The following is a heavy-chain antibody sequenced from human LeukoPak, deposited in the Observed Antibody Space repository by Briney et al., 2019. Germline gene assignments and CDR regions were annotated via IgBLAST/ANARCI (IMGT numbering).Heavy chain of an antibody. Sequence: GGSLRLSCAASGFTFSSYGMHWVRQAPGKGLEWVAFIQYDGSLKFYADSVQGRFSISRDNSKKTLFLQMNSLRTEDTAIYYCTKTSDQLLYSKFDFWGQGTLVTVSS. CDR3: TKTSDQLLYSKFDF. CDR2: IQYDGSLK. J-gene: IGHJ4*02. CDR1: GFTFSSYG. D-gene: IGHD2/OR15-2a*01. V-gene: IGHV3-30*02.